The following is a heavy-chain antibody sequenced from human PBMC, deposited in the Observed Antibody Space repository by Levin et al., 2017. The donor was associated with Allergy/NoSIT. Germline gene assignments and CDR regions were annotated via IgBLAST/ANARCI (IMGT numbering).Heavy chain of an antibody. CDR3: AREATPIMITFGGVIY. Sequence: GGSLRLSCAASGFTFSSYGMHWVRQAPGKGLEWVAVIWYDGSNKYYADSVKGRFTISRDNSKNTLYLQMNSLRAEDTAVYYCAREATPIMITFGGVIYWGQGTLVTVSS. CDR2: IWYDGSNK. V-gene: IGHV3-33*01. CDR1: GFTFSSYG. D-gene: IGHD3-16*01. J-gene: IGHJ4*02.